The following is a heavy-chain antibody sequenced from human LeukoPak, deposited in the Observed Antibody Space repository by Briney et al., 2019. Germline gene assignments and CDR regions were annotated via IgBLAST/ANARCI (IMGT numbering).Heavy chain of an antibody. CDR1: GFTLSTST. CDR3: AGCPKDGGSYYRY. CDR2: ISGSGGGT. V-gene: IGHV3-23*01. Sequence: GGSLRLSCAASGFTLSTSTMSWVRQTPGKGLDWVSTISGSGGGTYYADSVKGRFTISRDNSKNTLYLQMSSLRADDTAVYYCAGCPKDGGSYYRYWGQGTQVTVSS. J-gene: IGHJ4*02. D-gene: IGHD1-26*01.